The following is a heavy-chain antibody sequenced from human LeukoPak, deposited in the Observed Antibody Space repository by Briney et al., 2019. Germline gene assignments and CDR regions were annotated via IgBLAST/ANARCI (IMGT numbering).Heavy chain of an antibody. D-gene: IGHD5-12*01. CDR1: GGSISSGDYY. J-gene: IGHJ4*02. Sequence: SQTLSLTCTVSGGSISSGDYYWSWIRQPPGKCLEWIGYIYYSGSTYYNPSLKSRVTISVDTSKNQFSLKLSSVTAADTAVYYCARVSVATILDYWGQGTLVTVSS. CDR2: IYYSGST. CDR3: ARVSVATILDY. V-gene: IGHV4-30-4*01.